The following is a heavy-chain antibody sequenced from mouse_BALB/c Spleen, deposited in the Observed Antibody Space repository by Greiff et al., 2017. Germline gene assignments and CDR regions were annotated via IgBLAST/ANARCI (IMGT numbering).Heavy chain of an antibody. V-gene: IGHV1-15*01. CDR1: GYTFTDYE. CDR3: TRGYGNYVRFAY. Sequence: VHLVESGAELVRPGASVTLSCKASGYTFTDYEMHWVKQTPVHGLEWIGAIDPETGGTAYNQKFKGKATLTADKSSSTAYMELRSLTSEDSAVYYCTRGYGNYVRFAYWGQGTLVTVSA. D-gene: IGHD2-1*01. CDR2: IDPETGGT. J-gene: IGHJ3*01.